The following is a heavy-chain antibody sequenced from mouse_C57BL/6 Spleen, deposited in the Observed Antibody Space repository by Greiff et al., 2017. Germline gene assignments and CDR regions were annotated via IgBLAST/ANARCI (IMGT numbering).Heavy chain of an antibody. Sequence: VQLQQPGAELVKPGASVKLSCKASGYTFTSYWMQWVKQRPGQGLEWIGEIDPSDSYTNYNQKFKGKATLTVDTSSSTAYMQHSSLTSEDSAVYYCAREDYYGSRERGFAYWGQGTLVTVSA. CDR2: IDPSDSYT. CDR1: GYTFTSYW. V-gene: IGHV1-50*01. CDR3: AREDYYGSRERGFAY. J-gene: IGHJ3*01. D-gene: IGHD1-1*01.